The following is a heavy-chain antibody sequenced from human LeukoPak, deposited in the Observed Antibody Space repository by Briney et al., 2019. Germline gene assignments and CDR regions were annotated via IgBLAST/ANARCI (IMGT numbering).Heavy chain of an antibody. D-gene: IGHD3-3*01. J-gene: IGHJ6*02. CDR2: IYYSGST. Sequence: SETLSLTCTVSGGSISSSSYYWGWIRQPPGKGLEWIGSIYYSGSTYYNPSLKSRVTISVDTSKNQFSPKLSSVTAADTAVYYCARRYYDFWSGYYTGHYGMDVWGQGTTVTVSS. V-gene: IGHV4-39*01. CDR3: ARRYYDFWSGYYTGHYGMDV. CDR1: GGSISSSSYY.